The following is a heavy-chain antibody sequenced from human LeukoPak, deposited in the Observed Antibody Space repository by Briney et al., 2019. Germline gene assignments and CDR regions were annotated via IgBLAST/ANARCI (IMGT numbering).Heavy chain of an antibody. CDR2: IFYSGTT. J-gene: IGHJ4*02. D-gene: IGHD3-10*01. V-gene: IGHV4-39*01. CDR1: GGSVSSSSFH. CDR3: AVHKGSGSYT. Sequence: SETLSLTCTVSGGSVSSSSFHWAWIRQPPGKGLEWIGSIFYSGTTYYNPSLKSRVIISVDTSKNQFSLYLNSVTAADTAVCSCAVHKGSGSYTWGQGTLVTVSS.